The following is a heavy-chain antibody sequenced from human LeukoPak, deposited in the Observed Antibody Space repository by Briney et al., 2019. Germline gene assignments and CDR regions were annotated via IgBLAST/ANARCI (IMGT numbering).Heavy chain of an antibody. CDR3: ARGENDFWSGYLFAFDI. Sequence: SQTLSLTCAVSGGSISSGGYSWSWIRQPPGKGLEWIGRIYTSGSTNYNPSLKSRVTMSVDTSKNQFSLKLSSVTAADTAVYYCARGENDFWSGYLFAFDIWGQGTMVTVSS. J-gene: IGHJ3*02. CDR1: GGSISSGGYS. V-gene: IGHV4-30-2*05. D-gene: IGHD3-3*01. CDR2: IYTSGST.